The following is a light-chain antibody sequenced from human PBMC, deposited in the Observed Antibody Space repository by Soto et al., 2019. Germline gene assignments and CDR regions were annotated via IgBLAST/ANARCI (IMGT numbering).Light chain of an antibody. Sequence: EIVLTQSTGSLYLSPGERDNLXCRASQIVGSHYPAWYQQEPRQAPKLLTYGASSRAHGSPHRFSGSGSATAFTRTISRLEPEDFAVYYGHQYGNSPWTFGLGTKVDIK. CDR3: HQYGNSPWT. CDR1: QIVGSHY. J-gene: IGKJ1*01. V-gene: IGKV3-20*01. CDR2: GAS.